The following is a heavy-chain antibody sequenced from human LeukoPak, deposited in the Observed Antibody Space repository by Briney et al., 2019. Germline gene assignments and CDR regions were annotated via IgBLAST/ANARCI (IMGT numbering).Heavy chain of an antibody. D-gene: IGHD3-22*01. J-gene: IGHJ4*02. V-gene: IGHV3-7*01. CDR3: ARADSSGYFEGGLH. CDR2: IKQDGSEE. CDR1: GFTFSSYW. Sequence: PGGSLRLSCTASGFTFSSYWMSWVRQAPGKGLEWVADIKQDGSEEYYVDSVKGRFSISRDNAKNSLYLQMNSLRAEDTAVYYCARADSSGYFEGGLHWGQGTLVTVSS.